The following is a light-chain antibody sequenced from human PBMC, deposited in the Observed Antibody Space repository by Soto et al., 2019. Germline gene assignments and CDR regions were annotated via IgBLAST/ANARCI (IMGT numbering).Light chain of an antibody. CDR3: SSYTTGAHPG. CDR1: SSDVGGYNY. J-gene: IGLJ3*02. V-gene: IGLV2-14*01. CDR2: EVS. Sequence: QSAPTQPASVSRSPGQTITISCTGTSSDVGGYNYLSWYQEHPGKAPKVMIYEVSDRPSGVSNRFSGSKSDNTSSLTISGLQAEDEADYFGSSYTTGAHPGFGGGTKLTVL.